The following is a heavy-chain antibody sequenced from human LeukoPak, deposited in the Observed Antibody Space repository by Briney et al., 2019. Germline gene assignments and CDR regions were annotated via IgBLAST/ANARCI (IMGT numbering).Heavy chain of an antibody. CDR3: GTGSAFDF. J-gene: IGHJ3*01. V-gene: IGHV3-15*01. CDR1: GFTFATSW. D-gene: IGHD1-14*01. CDR2: IKTKTDGGTT. Sequence: KTGGPLRLSCAVSGFTFATSWMSWVRHAPGKAREWVGRIKTKTDGGTTDYAAPVKGRFTISRDDSKNTLYLQMNSLKTEDTAVYYCGTGSAFDFWGRGTMVTVSS.